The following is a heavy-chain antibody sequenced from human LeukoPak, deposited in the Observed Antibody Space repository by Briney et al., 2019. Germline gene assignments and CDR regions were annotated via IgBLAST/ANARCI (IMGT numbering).Heavy chain of an antibody. J-gene: IGHJ4*02. CDR2: INTDGSST. CDR3: ARGGTYYDSSGYSN. D-gene: IGHD3-22*01. Sequence: GGSLRLSCAASGFTFSTYWMHWVRQAPGKGLVWVSRINTDGSSTNYADSVKGRFTISRDNAKNTLYLQMNSLRAEDTAVYYCARGGTYYDSSGYSNWGQGTLVTVSS. CDR1: GFTFSTYW. V-gene: IGHV3-74*01.